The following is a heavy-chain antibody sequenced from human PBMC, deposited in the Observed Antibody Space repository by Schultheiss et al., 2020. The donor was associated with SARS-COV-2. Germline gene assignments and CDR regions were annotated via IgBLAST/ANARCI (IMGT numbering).Heavy chain of an antibody. V-gene: IGHV3-7*01. CDR2: IKQDGSEK. J-gene: IGHJ6*03. CDR1: GFTFSSYW. CDR3: ARDYGASPTYYMDV. Sequence: GESLKISCAASGFTFSSYWMSWVRQAPGKGLEWVANIKQDGSEKYYVDSVKGRFTISRDNAKNSLYLQMNSLRAEDTAVYYCARDYGASPTYYMDVWGKGTTVTVSS. D-gene: IGHD4-17*01.